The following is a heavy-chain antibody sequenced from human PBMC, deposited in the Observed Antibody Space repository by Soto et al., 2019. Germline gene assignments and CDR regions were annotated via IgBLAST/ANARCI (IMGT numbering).Heavy chain of an antibody. V-gene: IGHV3-23*01. CDR3: AKASGKSYPESRVFDF. Sequence: PGGSLRLSCAASGFTFNNYAMTWVRQAPGEGLEWVAVITNDGGDTLHADSVKGRFTIFRDNSKNTLYLQMIGLRPEDTAIYYCAKASGKSYPESRVFDFWGQGTRVTVSS. CDR2: ITNDGGDT. D-gene: IGHD1-26*01. J-gene: IGHJ4*02. CDR1: GFTFNNYA.